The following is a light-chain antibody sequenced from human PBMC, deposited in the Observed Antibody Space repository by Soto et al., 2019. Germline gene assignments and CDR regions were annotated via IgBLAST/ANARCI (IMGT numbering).Light chain of an antibody. J-gene: IGKJ2*01. CDR2: WAS. CDR1: RSPLYSSNNKNS. CDR3: QQYYRTPHT. Sequence: DIVMTQSPDSLAVSLGERATINCKSSRSPLYSSNNKNSLAWYQQKPGQPPKLLIYWASTRESGVPDRFGGSGSETDFALTISSLQAEDVAVYYCQQYYRTPHTFGQGTKLEIK. V-gene: IGKV4-1*01.